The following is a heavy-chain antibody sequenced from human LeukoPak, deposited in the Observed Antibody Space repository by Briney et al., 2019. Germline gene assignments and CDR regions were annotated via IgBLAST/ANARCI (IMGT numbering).Heavy chain of an antibody. CDR3: AGPRIESGGYYYGH. Sequence: ASVKVSCKTSGYTFTGYYMHWVRQAPGQGLEWMGWINPNNGGTNYAQKFQGRVTMTTDTSTNTAYMELNWLTSDDTAVYYCAGPRIESGGYYYGHWGQGTLVTVSS. D-gene: IGHD3-22*01. J-gene: IGHJ4*02. CDR2: INPNNGGT. CDR1: GYTFTGYY. V-gene: IGHV1-2*02.